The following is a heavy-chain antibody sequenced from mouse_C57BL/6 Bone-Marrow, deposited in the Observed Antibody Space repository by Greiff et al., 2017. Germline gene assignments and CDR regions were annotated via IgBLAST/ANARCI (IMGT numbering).Heavy chain of an antibody. CDR2: IHPNSGST. D-gene: IGHD1-3*01. V-gene: IGHV1-64*01. CDR1: GYTFTSYW. Sequence: QVQLQQPGAELVKPGASVKLSCKASGYTFTSYWMHWVKQRPGQGLEWIGMIHPNSGSTNYNEKFKSKATMTVDKSSSTAYMQLSSLTSEDSAVYYCARSRNPYKDAMDYWGQGTSVTVSS. J-gene: IGHJ4*01. CDR3: ARSRNPYKDAMDY.